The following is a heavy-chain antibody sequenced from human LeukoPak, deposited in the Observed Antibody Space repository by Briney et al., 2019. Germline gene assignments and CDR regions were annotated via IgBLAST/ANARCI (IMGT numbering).Heavy chain of an antibody. CDR2: IYYSGST. J-gene: IGHJ4*02. CDR3: AREGELLFDY. D-gene: IGHD1-26*01. Sequence: PSETLSLTCTVSGGSISSSSYYWGWIRQPPGKGLEWIGSIYYSGSTYYNPSLKSRVTISVGTSKNQFSLKLSSVTAADTAVYYCAREGELLFDYWGQGTLVTVSS. CDR1: GGSISSSSYY. V-gene: IGHV4-39*07.